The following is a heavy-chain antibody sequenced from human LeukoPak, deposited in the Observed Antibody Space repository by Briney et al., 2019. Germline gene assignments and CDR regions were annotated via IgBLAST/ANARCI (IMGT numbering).Heavy chain of an antibody. Sequence: GGSLRLSCAASGFTFSTYAMSWVRQAPGKGLEWVSAISDSGGYTYYADSVRGRFTISRDNSKNTLYLQMNSLRAEDTAVYYCAHLGYDILTGYYNWGQGTLVFVSS. J-gene: IGHJ4*02. CDR3: AHLGYDILTGYYN. V-gene: IGHV3-23*01. CDR2: ISDSGGYT. D-gene: IGHD3-9*01. CDR1: GFTFSTYA.